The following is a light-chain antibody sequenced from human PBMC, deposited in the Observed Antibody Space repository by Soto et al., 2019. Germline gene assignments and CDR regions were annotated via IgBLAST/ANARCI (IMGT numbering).Light chain of an antibody. V-gene: IGKV4-1*01. CDR2: WAS. Sequence: DIVMTQSPDSLRVSLGERATISCTSSLNIYFKSNNRNYLAWYQQKTGQPPKLLVYWASTRESGVPDRFTGSGSGTYFTLTIDNVQPDDVAVYYCQQYFIHPLTFGEGTRVDIK. J-gene: IGKJ4*01. CDR1: LNIYFKSNNRNY. CDR3: QQYFIHPLT.